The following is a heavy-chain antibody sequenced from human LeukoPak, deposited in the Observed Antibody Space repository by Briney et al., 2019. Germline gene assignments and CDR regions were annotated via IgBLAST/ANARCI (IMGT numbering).Heavy chain of an antibody. D-gene: IGHD3-10*01. Sequence: GGSLRLSCAASGFTFSSYGMSWVRQAPGKGLEWVSSISSSSSYIYYADSVKGRFTISRDNAKNSLYLQMNSLRAEDTAVYYCARGKHYGSGTPNWFDPWGQGTLVTVSS. CDR3: ARGKHYGSGTPNWFDP. CDR1: GFTFSSYG. J-gene: IGHJ5*02. CDR2: ISSSSSYI. V-gene: IGHV3-21*01.